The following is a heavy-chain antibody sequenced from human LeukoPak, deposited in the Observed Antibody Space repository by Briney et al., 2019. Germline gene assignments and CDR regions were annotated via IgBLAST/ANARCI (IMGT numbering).Heavy chain of an antibody. J-gene: IGHJ5*02. D-gene: IGHD1-26*01. V-gene: IGHV1-18*01. CDR2: ISAYNGNT. CDR1: GYTFTSYG. CDR3: ARDRELNGGPYNWFDP. Sequence: ASVKVSCKASGYTFTSYGISWVRQAPGQGLEWMGWISAYNGNTNYAQKLQGRVTMTTDTYTSTAYMELRSLRSDDTAVYYCARDRELNGGPYNWFDPWGQGTLVTVST.